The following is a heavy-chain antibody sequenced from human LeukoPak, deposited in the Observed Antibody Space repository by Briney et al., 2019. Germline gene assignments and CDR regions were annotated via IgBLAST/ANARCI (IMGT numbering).Heavy chain of an antibody. Sequence: GGSLRLSCAASGFTFDDYAMHWVRQAPGKGLEWVSGISWNSGSIGYADSVKGRFTISRDNAKNSLYLQMNSLRAEDTALYYCAEDIVLMVYAAGFDIWGQGTMVTVSS. CDR2: ISWNSGSI. CDR3: AEDIVLMVYAAGFDI. D-gene: IGHD2-8*01. CDR1: GFTFDDYA. V-gene: IGHV3-9*01. J-gene: IGHJ3*02.